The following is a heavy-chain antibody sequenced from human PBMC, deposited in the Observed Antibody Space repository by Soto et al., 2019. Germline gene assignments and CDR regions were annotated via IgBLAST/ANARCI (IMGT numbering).Heavy chain of an antibody. V-gene: IGHV1-2*02. D-gene: IGHD2-2*03. CDR1: GYTFTGYY. Sequence: ASVKVSCKASGYTFTGYYMHWVRQAPGQGLEWMGWTNPNSGGTNYAQKFQGRVTMTRDTSISTAYMELSRLRSDDTAVYYCASGYCSSTSCEYYYYGMDVWGQGTTVTVSS. J-gene: IGHJ6*02. CDR2: TNPNSGGT. CDR3: ASGYCSSTSCEYYYYGMDV.